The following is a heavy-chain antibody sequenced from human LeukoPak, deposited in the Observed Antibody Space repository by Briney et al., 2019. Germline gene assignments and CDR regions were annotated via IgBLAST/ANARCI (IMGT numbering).Heavy chain of an antibody. J-gene: IGHJ6*03. V-gene: IGHV3-11*04. CDR3: ARETHSSGWGYYYYYMDV. D-gene: IGHD6-19*01. Sequence: GGSLRLSCAASGFTFSDYYMSWIRQAPGKGLEWVSYISSSGNTRYYADSVKGRFTISRDNAKNSLYLQMNSLRAEDTAVYYCARETHSSGWGYYYYYMDVWGKGTTVTVSS. CDR2: ISSSGNTR. CDR1: GFTFSDYY.